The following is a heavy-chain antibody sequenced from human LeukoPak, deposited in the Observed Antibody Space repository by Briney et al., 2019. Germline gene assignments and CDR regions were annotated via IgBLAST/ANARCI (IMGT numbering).Heavy chain of an antibody. D-gene: IGHD6-13*01. Sequence: GASLRLSCAASGFTFSSYAMSWVRQAPGKGLEWVSAISGSGSSTYYADSVKGRFTISRDNSKNTLYLQVNSLRAEDTAVYYCAKLTAAAGKWADTYWYFDLWGRGTLVTVSS. J-gene: IGHJ2*01. V-gene: IGHV3-23*01. CDR3: AKLTAAAGKWADTYWYFDL. CDR2: ISGSGSST. CDR1: GFTFSSYA.